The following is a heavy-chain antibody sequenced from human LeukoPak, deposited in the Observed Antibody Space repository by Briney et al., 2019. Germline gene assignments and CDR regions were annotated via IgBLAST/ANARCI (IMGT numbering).Heavy chain of an antibody. D-gene: IGHD3-22*01. J-gene: IGHJ4*02. V-gene: IGHV3-53*04. Sequence: GGSLRLSCAASGFTVSRHDMSWVRQAPGKGLEWVSVIYMGGNTYYADSVKGRFTISRHTSKNTLYLQMNSLRAEDTAVYYCARDALKGSGYYPHYFDYWGQGILVTVSS. CDR1: GFTVSRHD. CDR2: IYMGGNT. CDR3: ARDALKGSGYYPHYFDY.